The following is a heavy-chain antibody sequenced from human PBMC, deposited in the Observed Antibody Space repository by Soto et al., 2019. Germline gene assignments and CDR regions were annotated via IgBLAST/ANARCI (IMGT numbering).Heavy chain of an antibody. CDR1: GGTFSSYA. D-gene: IGHD3-3*01. J-gene: IGHJ4*02. CDR2: IIPIFGTA. V-gene: IGHV1-69*13. Sequence: ASVKVSCKASGGTFSSYAISWVRQAPGQGLEWMGGIIPIFGTANYAQKFQGRVTITADESTSTAYMELSSLRSEDTAVYYCARDHYDFWSGYFDYWGQGTLVTVSS. CDR3: ARDHYDFWSGYFDY.